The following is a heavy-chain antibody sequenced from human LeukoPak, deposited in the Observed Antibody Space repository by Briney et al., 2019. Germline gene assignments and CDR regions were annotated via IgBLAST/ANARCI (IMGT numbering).Heavy chain of an antibody. J-gene: IGHJ2*01. V-gene: IGHV4-30-4*01. CDR3: ARLAKGTMVRGVRYFDL. Sequence: PSETLSLTCTVSGGSISSADSYWSWIRQPPGKGLEWIGSIYYSGSTYYNPSLKSRVTISVDTSKNQFSLKLSSVTAADTAVYYCARLAKGTMVRGVRYFDLWGRGTLVTVSS. CDR1: GGSISSADSY. CDR2: IYYSGST. D-gene: IGHD3-10*01.